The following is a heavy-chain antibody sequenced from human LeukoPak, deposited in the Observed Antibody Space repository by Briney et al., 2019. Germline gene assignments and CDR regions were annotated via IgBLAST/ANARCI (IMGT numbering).Heavy chain of an antibody. CDR3: ARQGSSGWYEPFDY. D-gene: IGHD6-19*01. CDR2: IYYSGST. J-gene: IGHJ4*02. CDR1: GGSISSSSYY. Sequence: SETLSLTCTVSGGSISSSSYYWGWIRQPPGKGLEWIGSIYYSGSTYYNPSLKSGVTISVDTSKNQFSLKLSSVTAADTAVYYCARQGSSGWYEPFDYWGQGTLVTVSS. V-gene: IGHV4-39*01.